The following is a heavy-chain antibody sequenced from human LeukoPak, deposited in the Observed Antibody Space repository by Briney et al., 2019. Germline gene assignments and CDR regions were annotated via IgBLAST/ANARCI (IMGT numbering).Heavy chain of an antibody. CDR3: ARKRYDDPYFFDY. V-gene: IGHV4-30-4*01. D-gene: IGHD3-22*01. J-gene: IGHJ4*02. Sequence: SQTLSLTCTVSGGSISSGDYYWSWIRQPPGKGLEWIGYIYYSGTTYYNPSLKSRVTISVDTSKNQFSLRLNSVTAADTAVYYCARKRYDDPYFFDYWGQGTLVTVSS. CDR1: GGSISSGDYY. CDR2: IYYSGTT.